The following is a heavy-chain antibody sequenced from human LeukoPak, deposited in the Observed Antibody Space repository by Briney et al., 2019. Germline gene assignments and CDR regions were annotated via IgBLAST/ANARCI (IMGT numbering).Heavy chain of an antibody. D-gene: IGHD3-10*01. V-gene: IGHV1-46*01. CDR2: INPSGGST. CDR3: ARVPITMVRGAIPYYFDY. J-gene: IGHJ4*02. CDR1: GYTFTSYY. Sequence: ASVKVSCKASGYTFTSYYMHWVRQAPGQGLEWMGIINPSGGSTSYAQKFQGRVTMTRDTSMSTVYMELSSLRSEDTAVYYCARVPITMVRGAIPYYFDYWGQGTLVTVSS.